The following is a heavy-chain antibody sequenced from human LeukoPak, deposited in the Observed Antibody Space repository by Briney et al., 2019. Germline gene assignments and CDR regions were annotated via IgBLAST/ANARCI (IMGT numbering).Heavy chain of an antibody. CDR1: GGSFSGYY. CDR3: ARRLMITFGGVINWFDP. J-gene: IGHJ5*02. CDR2: INHSGST. Sequence: PSETLSLTCAVYGGSFSGYYWSWIRQPPGKGVEWIGEINHSGSTNYNPSLKSRVTISVDTSKNQFSLKLSSVTAADTAVYYCARRLMITFGGVINWFDPWGQGTLVTVSS. V-gene: IGHV4-34*01. D-gene: IGHD3-16*01.